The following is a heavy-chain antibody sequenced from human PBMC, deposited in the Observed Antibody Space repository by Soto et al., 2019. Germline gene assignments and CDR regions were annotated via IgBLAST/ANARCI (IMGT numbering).Heavy chain of an antibody. V-gene: IGHV4-4*02. CDR3: VKNGDYCLEN. J-gene: IGHJ1*01. D-gene: IGHD4-17*01. CDR1: GGSINNNKW. Sequence: PSETLSLTCAVSGGSINNNKWWSWVRQPPGKGLEWIGEIFYNGNTNYNASLQGRIAISVDKSKNQSSLELTSVTAADTAVYYCVKNGDYCLENWGQGTLVTVSS. CDR2: IFYNGNT.